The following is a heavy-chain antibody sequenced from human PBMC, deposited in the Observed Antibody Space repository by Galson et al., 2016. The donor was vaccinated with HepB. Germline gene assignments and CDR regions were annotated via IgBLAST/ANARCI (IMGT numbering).Heavy chain of an antibody. Sequence: SLRLSCAASGFTFADYSMNWVRQAPGKGLEWVSSISTGSEYVYYSDSVKGRFTVSRDNAKKSLYLQMNSLRAEDTAVYYCAGDGGYSTNWYGRRPNNWFDPWGQGTLVTVSS. D-gene: IGHD2-8*01. J-gene: IGHJ5*02. CDR3: AGDGGYSTNWYGRRPNNWFDP. V-gene: IGHV3-21*01. CDR2: ISTGSEYV. CDR1: GFTFADYS.